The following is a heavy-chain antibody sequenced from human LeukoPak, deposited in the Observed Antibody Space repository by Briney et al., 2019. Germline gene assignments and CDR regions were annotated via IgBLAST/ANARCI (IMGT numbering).Heavy chain of an antibody. J-gene: IGHJ4*02. CDR1: GYTFTSYA. V-gene: IGHV7-4-1*02. Sequence: ASVKVSCKASGYTFTSYAMNWVRQAPGQGLEWMGWINTNTGNPTYAQGFTGRYVFSLDTSVSTAYLQISSLKAEDTAVYYCARADYDFWRGYLTGVAKIEGGDYWGQGNLVTVSS. CDR3: ARADYDFWRGYLTGVAKIEGGDY. CDR2: INTNTGNP. D-gene: IGHD3-3*01.